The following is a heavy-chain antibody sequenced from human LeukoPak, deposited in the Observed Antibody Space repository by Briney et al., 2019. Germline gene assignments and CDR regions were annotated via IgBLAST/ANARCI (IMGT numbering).Heavy chain of an antibody. D-gene: IGHD1-26*01. CDR3: ARGGINSPTIDF. CDR1: GFTFSTYW. J-gene: IGHJ4*02. Sequence: PGGSLGLSCAASGFTFSTYWMHWVRQPPGKGLVWLSRINTDGTTTTYADSVKGRFTISRDNAKNTLYLQLNSLRADDTAVYFCARGGINSPTIDFWGQGTLVTLSS. CDR2: INTDGTTT. V-gene: IGHV3-74*01.